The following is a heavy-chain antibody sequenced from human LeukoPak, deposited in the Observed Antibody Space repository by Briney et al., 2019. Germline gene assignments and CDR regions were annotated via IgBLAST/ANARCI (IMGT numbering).Heavy chain of an antibody. J-gene: IGHJ4*02. V-gene: IGHV3-7*01. CDR2: IKQDGSEK. D-gene: IGHD3-22*01. CDR3: ASIFYSIDYIFDY. CDR1: GFTLGSYW. Sequence: GGSLRLSCAASGFTLGSYWMSWVRQAPGKGLEWVANIKQDGSEKYYVDSVKGRFTISRDNAKNSLYLQMNSLRAEDTAVYYCASIFYSIDYIFDYWGQGTLVTVSS.